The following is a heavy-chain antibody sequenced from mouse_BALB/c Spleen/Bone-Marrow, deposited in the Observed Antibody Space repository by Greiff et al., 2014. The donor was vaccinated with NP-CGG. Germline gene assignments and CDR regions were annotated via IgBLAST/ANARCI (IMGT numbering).Heavy chain of an antibody. V-gene: IGHV5-17*02. CDR3: GRGDY. J-gene: IGHJ2*01. CDR2: ISSGSSSI. CDR1: GFTFSRFG. Sequence: EVKLVESGGGLVQPGGSRKLSCAASGFTFSRFGMHWVRQAPEKGLEWVAFISSGSSSIYYTDTVKGRFTISRDNPKNTLFLQMTSLRSEDTYMYYCGRGDYWGQGTTLTVSS.